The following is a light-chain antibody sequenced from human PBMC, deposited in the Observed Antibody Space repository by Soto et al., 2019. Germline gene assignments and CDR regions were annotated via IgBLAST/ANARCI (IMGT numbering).Light chain of an antibody. Sequence: QSVLTQPASVSGSPGQSITISCTGTSSDIGGYNYVSWYQQHPGKAPKLIIYEVSNRPSGVSNRFSASKSDNTASLTISGLQAEDEADYYCSSYTGSRTTYVFGTGTKVTVL. CDR1: SSDIGGYNY. V-gene: IGLV2-14*01. J-gene: IGLJ1*01. CDR2: EVS. CDR3: SSYTGSRTTYV.